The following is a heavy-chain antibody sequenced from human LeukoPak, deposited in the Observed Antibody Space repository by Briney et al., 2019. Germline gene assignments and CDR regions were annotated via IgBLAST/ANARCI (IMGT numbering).Heavy chain of an antibody. CDR1: GFTVSSNY. CDR3: AKAIPRTTVTTTLNY. Sequence: GGSLRLSCAASGFTVSSNYMSWVRQAPGKGLEWVSVIYSGGSTYYADSVKGRFTISRDNSKNTLYLQMNSLRAEDTAAYYCAKAIPRTTVTTTLNYWGQGTLVTVSS. CDR2: IYSGGST. D-gene: IGHD4-17*01. V-gene: IGHV3-53*01. J-gene: IGHJ4*02.